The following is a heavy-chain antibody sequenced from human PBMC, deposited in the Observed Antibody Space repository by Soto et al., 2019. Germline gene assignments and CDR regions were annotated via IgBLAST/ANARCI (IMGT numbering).Heavy chain of an antibody. CDR2: INSDGSST. D-gene: IGHD2-2*01. Sequence: PGGSLRLSCAASGFTFSSYWMHWVRQAPGKGLVWVSRINSDGSSTSYADSVKGRFIISRDNAKNTLYLQMNSLRAEDTAVYYCARLVGNSWLDSWGQGTLVTVSS. J-gene: IGHJ5*01. CDR3: ARLVGNSWLDS. CDR1: GFTFSSYW. V-gene: IGHV3-74*01.